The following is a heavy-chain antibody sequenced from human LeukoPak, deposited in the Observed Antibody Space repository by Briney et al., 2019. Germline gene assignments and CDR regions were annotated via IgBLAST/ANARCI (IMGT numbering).Heavy chain of an antibody. V-gene: IGHV1-69*13. CDR2: IIPIFGTA. J-gene: IGHJ5*02. CDR3: ARDYEKGAYCGSDCYWGLYET. Sequence: ASVKVSCKASGGTFSSYAISWVRQAPGQGLEWMGGIIPIFGTANYAQKFQGRVTITADESTSTAYMELSSLRSEDTAVYYCARDYEKGAYCGSDCYWGLYETWGQGTLVTVSS. CDR1: GGTFSSYA. D-gene: IGHD2-21*02.